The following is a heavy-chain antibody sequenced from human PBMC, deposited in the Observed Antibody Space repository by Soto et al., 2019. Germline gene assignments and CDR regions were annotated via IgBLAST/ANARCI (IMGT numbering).Heavy chain of an antibody. CDR2: ISPDGSDV. CDR1: GFPFTNYW. V-gene: IGHV3-74*01. Sequence: GGSLRLSCAASGFPFTNYWMNWVRQAPGKGLMWVSRISPDGSDVGYADSVEGRFTVSRDNAKNTLYLQMHSLRAEDTAMYYCACWGHIVPVAGTDYWGQGTLVTVSS. J-gene: IGHJ4*02. D-gene: IGHD6-19*01. CDR3: ACWGHIVPVAGTDY.